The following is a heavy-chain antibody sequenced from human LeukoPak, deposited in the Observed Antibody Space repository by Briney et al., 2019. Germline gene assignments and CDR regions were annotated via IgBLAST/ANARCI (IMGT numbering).Heavy chain of an antibody. CDR3: AHRRPGHLTGWDNSYFDN. Sequence: SGPTLVNPTQTLTLTCTFSGFSLYSSGVGVGWIRQPPGKALELLAVIYWDDDKRYNPSLRSRLTMSKDASKSQVFLVMSNMDPVDTATYYCAHRRPGHLTGWDNSYFDNWGPGTLVTVSS. V-gene: IGHV2-5*02. CDR2: IYWDDDK. D-gene: IGHD1/OR15-1a*01. CDR1: GFSLYSSGVG. J-gene: IGHJ4*02.